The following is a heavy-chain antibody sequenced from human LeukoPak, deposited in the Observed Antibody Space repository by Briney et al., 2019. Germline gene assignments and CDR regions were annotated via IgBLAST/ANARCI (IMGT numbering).Heavy chain of an antibody. V-gene: IGHV4-38-2*02. CDR3: ARVRGYCSSTICYRYYFDY. CDR2: IYHSGST. CDR1: GYSISSGYY. D-gene: IGHD2-2*01. J-gene: IGHJ4*02. Sequence: SETLSLTCTVSGYSISSGYYWGWIRQPPGKGLEWIGTIYHSGSTYYNPSLKSRVTISVDTFKNQFSLKLTSVTAADTAVYYCARVRGYCSSTICYRYYFDYWGQGTLVTVSS.